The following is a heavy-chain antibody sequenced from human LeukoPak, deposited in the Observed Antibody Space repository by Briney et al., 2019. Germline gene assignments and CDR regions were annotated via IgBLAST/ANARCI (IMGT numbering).Heavy chain of an antibody. D-gene: IGHD3-3*01. CDR3: AKGHYEGAVRGGHLDY. V-gene: IGHV3-30*18. Sequence: GGSLRLSCTASGFTFSNYAMHWVRRAPGKGLEWVAGISYEGNNRYYADSVKGRFTISRDNHKNTVYLEMNSLRAEDTAVYYCAKGHYEGAVRGGHLDYWGQGTLVTVSS. J-gene: IGHJ4*02. CDR1: GFTFSNYA. CDR2: ISYEGNNR.